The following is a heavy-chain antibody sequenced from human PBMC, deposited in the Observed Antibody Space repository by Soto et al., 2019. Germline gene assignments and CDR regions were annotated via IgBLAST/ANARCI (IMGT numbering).Heavy chain of an antibody. V-gene: IGHV3-30*18. Sequence: PGGSLRLSCAASGFTFSSYGMHWVRQAPGKGLEWVAVISYDGSNKYYADSVKGRFTISRDNSKNTLYLQMNSLRAEDTAVYYCAKEGFLTYYYDSSGPIDYWGQGTLVTVSS. CDR1: GFTFSSYG. CDR3: AKEGFLTYYYDSSGPIDY. CDR2: ISYDGSNK. J-gene: IGHJ4*02. D-gene: IGHD3-22*01.